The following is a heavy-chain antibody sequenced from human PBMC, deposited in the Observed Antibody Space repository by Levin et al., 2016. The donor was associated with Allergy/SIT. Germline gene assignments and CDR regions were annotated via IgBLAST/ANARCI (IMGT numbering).Heavy chain of an antibody. J-gene: IGHJ5*02. CDR1: GFTFNRHE. D-gene: IGHD2-2*01. CDR3: ASSVVQPTAA. V-gene: IGHV3-48*03. Sequence: GESLKISCAASGFTFNRHEMNWVRQAPGKGLEWISYISSTGGIIYYADSVKGRFTISRDNAKNSLYLQMNSLRAEDTAVYYCASSVVQPTAAWGQGTLVTVSS. CDR2: ISSTGGII.